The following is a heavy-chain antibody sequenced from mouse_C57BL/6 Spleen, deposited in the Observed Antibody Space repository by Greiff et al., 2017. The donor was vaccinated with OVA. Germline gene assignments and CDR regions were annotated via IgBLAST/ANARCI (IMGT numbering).Heavy chain of an antibody. V-gene: IGHV1-55*01. CDR1: GYTFTSYW. J-gene: IGHJ1*03. CDR3: ARGMSNYGYFDV. CDR2: IYPGSGST. D-gene: IGHD2-5*01. Sequence: VQLKQPGAELVKPGASVKMSCKASGYTFTSYWITWVKQRPGQGLEWIGDIYPGSGSTNYNEKFKSKATLTVDTSSSTAYMQLSSLTSEDSAVYYCARGMSNYGYFDVWGTGTTVTVSS.